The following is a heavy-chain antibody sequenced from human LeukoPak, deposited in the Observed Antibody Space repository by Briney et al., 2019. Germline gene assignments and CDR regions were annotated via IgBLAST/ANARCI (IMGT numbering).Heavy chain of an antibody. CDR3: AKDVYSGYHTPTPLDY. J-gene: IGHJ4*02. CDR2: IRYDGSNK. V-gene: IGHV3-30*02. D-gene: IGHD5-12*01. Sequence: PGGSLRLSCAGSGFTFSSFSMNWVRQAPGKGLEWVSFIRYDGSNKYYADSVKGRFTVSRDSSKNTLYLQMNSLRAEDTAVYYCAKDVYSGYHTPTPLDYWGQGTLVTVSS. CDR1: GFTFSSFS.